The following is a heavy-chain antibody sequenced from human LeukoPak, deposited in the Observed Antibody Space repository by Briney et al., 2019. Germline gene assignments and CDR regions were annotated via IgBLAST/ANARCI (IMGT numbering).Heavy chain of an antibody. V-gene: IGHV3-11*01. CDR3: ARELWLEQGNAFDI. J-gene: IGHJ3*02. CDR1: GFIFGDYY. Sequence: GGSLRLSCAASGFIFGDYYMSWIRQAPGKGLEWVSYISSSGGTIDYADSVKGRFTISRDNGGNLLYLEMNSLRAEDTAVYYCARELWLEQGNAFDIWGQGTMVTVSS. CDR2: ISSSGGTI. D-gene: IGHD1/OR15-1a*01.